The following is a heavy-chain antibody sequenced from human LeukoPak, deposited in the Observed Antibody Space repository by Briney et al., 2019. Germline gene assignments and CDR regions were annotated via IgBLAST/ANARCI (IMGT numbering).Heavy chain of an antibody. CDR1: GYTFTGYY. CDR2: INPNSGGT. V-gene: IGHV1-2*02. J-gene: IGHJ6*03. D-gene: IGHD2-15*01. CDR3: ARVGSGGRKVREAHYYDSVYYYYYMDV. Sequence: ASVKVSCKASGYTFTGYYMHWVRQAPGQGLEWMGWINPNSGGTNYAQKFQGRVTMTRDTSISTAYMEPSRLRSDDTAVYYCARVGSGGRKVREAHYYDSVYYYYYMDVWGKGTTVTVSS.